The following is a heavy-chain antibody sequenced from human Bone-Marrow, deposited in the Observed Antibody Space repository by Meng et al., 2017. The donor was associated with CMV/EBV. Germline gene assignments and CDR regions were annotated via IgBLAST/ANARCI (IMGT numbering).Heavy chain of an antibody. V-gene: IGHV3-73*01. Sequence: GGSLRLSCAASGFTFSDSTLHWVRQASGKGLEWVGRIRSRTNTYATAYAASLKGRFTISRDESKNTAYLQMNSLKAEDTAVYYCSRGGYNNYYYGMDVWGQGTTVTVSS. J-gene: IGHJ6*02. CDR3: SRGGYNNYYYGMDV. CDR2: IRSRTNTYAT. CDR1: GFTFSDST. D-gene: IGHD5-24*01.